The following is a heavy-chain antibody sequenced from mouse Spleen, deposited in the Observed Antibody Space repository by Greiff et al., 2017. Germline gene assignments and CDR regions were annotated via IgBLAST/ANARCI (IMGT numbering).Heavy chain of an antibody. CDR2: IYPGDGDT. D-gene: IGHD2-3*01. V-gene: IGHV1-82*01. Sequence: QVQLKESGPELVKPGASVKISCKASGYAFSSSWMNWVKQRPGKGLEWIGRIYPGDGDTNYNGKFKGKATLTADKSSSTAYMQLSSLTSEDSAVYFCARGGDDPFDYWGQGTTLTVSS. J-gene: IGHJ2*01. CDR1: GYAFSSSW. CDR3: ARGGDDPFDY.